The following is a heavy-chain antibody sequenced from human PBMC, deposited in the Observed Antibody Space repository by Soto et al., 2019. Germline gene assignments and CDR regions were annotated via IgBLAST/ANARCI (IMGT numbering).Heavy chain of an antibody. Sequence: GGSLRLSCAASGFTFSRYAMRWVRQAPGKGLEWVSAISGSGGSTYYADSVKGRFTISRDNSKNTLYLQMNSLRDEDTAVYYCAIPGKLITSFEFVISSPGGFDPWGQGTLVTVSS. CDR3: AIPGKLITSFEFVISSPGGFDP. D-gene: IGHD3-3*01. CDR1: GFTFSRYA. V-gene: IGHV3-23*01. CDR2: ISGSGGST. J-gene: IGHJ5*02.